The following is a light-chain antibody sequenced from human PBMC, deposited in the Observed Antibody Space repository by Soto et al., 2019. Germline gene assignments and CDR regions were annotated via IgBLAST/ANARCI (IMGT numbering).Light chain of an antibody. Sequence: QAVVTQPPSASGTPQQRVTISCSGSTSNIGSSHVYWYQQLPGTAPKLLIQRNKQRPPGVPDRFSGSKSGSSASLAISGLRSEDEADYYCAAWDDSLNALVFGGGTKLTVL. CDR3: AAWDDSLNALV. V-gene: IGLV1-47*01. CDR1: TSNIGSSH. CDR2: RNK. J-gene: IGLJ2*01.